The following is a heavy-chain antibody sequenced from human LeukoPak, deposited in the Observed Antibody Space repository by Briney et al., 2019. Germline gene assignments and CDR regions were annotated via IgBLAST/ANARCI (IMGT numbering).Heavy chain of an antibody. CDR3: AREPSPYNWFDP. Sequence: SVKVSCKASGGTFSSYAISWVRQAPGQGLEWMGRIIPILGIANYAQKFQGRVTITADKSTSTAYMELSSLRSEDTAVYYCAREPSPYNWFDPWGQGTLVTVSS. CDR2: IIPILGIA. J-gene: IGHJ5*02. CDR1: GGTFSSYA. V-gene: IGHV1-69*04.